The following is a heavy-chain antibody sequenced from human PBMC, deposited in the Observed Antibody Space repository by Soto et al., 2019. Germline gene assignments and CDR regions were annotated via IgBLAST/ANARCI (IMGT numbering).Heavy chain of an antibody. CDR1: GGTFSSYA. Sequence: ASVKVSCKASGGTFSSYAISWVRQAPGQGLEWMGGIIPIFGTANYAQKFQGRVTITADESTSTAYMELSSLRSEDTAVYYCASHPYYDSSGYYLGYWGQGTLVTVSS. V-gene: IGHV1-69*13. D-gene: IGHD3-22*01. J-gene: IGHJ4*02. CDR3: ASHPYYDSSGYYLGY. CDR2: IIPIFGTA.